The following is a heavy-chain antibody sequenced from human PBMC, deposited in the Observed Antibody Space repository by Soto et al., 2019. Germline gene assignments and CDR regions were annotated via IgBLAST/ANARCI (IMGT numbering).Heavy chain of an antibody. V-gene: IGHV3-74*01. Sequence: EVQLVESGGGLVQPGGSLRLSCAASGFTFSSYSMHWVRQAPGKGLVWVSRINSDGSSTSYADSVKGRFTISRDNAKNTLYLQMNSLRAEDTAVYYCARERGKAAAVHFDYWGQGTLVTVSS. J-gene: IGHJ4*02. CDR3: ARERGKAAAVHFDY. CDR2: INSDGSST. CDR1: GFTFSSYS. D-gene: IGHD6-13*01.